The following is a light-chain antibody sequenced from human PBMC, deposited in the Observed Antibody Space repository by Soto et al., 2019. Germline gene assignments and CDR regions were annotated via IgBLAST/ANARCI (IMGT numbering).Light chain of an antibody. CDR1: ISDVGTYNL. V-gene: IGLV2-23*01. Sequence: TQHSSVSGSPAQSITISCTGTISDVGTYNLVSWYQQHPGDAPRLMIYEGNKRPSGVSNRFSGSKSGITASLTISGLQAEDEGDFYWCSYAGGGIYVFGTGTKVTV. CDR3: CSYAGGGIYV. CDR2: EGN. J-gene: IGLJ1*01.